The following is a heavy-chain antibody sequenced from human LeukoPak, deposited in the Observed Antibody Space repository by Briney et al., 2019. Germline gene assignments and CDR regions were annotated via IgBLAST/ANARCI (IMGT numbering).Heavy chain of an antibody. CDR3: ARRLGAETYFDY. Sequence: SETLSLTCNVSGGSISTPNSFWDWVRQPPGKVLEWIGTIHYSGSAYYNPSLRSRVAISVDTSRKQFSLSLTSVTAADTAFYYCARRLGAETYFDYWGQGTLVTVSS. CDR2: IHYSGSA. V-gene: IGHV4-39*01. D-gene: IGHD1-26*01. J-gene: IGHJ4*02. CDR1: GGSISTPNSF.